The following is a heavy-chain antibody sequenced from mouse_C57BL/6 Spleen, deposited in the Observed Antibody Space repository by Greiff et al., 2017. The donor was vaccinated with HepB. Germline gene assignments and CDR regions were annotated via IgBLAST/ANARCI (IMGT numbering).Heavy chain of an antibody. J-gene: IGHJ1*03. CDR3: ARGRYFDV. CDR2: ISDGGSYT. V-gene: IGHV5-4*03. Sequence: EVKLMESGGGLVKPGGSLKLSCAASGFTFSSSAMSWVRQTPEKRLEWVATISDGGSYTYYPDNVKGRFTISRDNAKNNLYLQMSHLKSEDTAMYYCARGRYFDVWGTGTTVTVSS. CDR1: GFTFSSSA.